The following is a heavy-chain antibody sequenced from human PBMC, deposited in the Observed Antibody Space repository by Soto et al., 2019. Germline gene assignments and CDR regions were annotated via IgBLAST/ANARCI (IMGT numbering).Heavy chain of an antibody. CDR2: ISHLENT. J-gene: IGHJ4*02. CDR1: GASIRYGGFS. Sequence: PSETLSLACSVSGASIRYGGFSWSWIRQSPGKGLEWIGYISHLENTYFHPSFKSRLTMSIDRTRNQFSLKLSSVTAADMAVYYRARGGVYDSFDYWGQGGLVTVSP. CDR3: ARGGVYDSFDY. D-gene: IGHD2-8*02. V-gene: IGHV4-30-2*06.